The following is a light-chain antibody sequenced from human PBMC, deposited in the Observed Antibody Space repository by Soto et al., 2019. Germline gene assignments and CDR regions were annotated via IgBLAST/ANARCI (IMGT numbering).Light chain of an antibody. J-gene: IGKJ5*01. CDR2: DVS. CDR3: HQYNDWPSIT. V-gene: IGKV3D-15*01. Sequence: EIVLTQSPGTLSLSPGERSTLSCRATQIVSNNYLAWYQQKPGRAPRLLISDVSNRATGIPARFSGSGSGTEFVLTIDSLQSEDFAVYYCHQYNDWPSITFGQGTRLEI. CDR1: QIVSNN.